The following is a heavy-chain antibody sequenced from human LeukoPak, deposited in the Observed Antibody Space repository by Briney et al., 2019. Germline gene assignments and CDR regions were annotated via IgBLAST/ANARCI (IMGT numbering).Heavy chain of an antibody. J-gene: IGHJ4*02. CDR2: ISGSGVST. V-gene: IGHV3-23*01. D-gene: IGHD2-15*01. Sequence: GGSLRLSCVASGFSFSNYAMSWVRQAPGKGLEWVSAISGSGVSTYFADSVKGRFTVSRDNSKNTLYLQMSSVRAEDTAVYYCAKDTAVVVTAPFVYWGQGTLVTVSS. CDR3: AKDTAVVVTAPFVY. CDR1: GFSFSNYA.